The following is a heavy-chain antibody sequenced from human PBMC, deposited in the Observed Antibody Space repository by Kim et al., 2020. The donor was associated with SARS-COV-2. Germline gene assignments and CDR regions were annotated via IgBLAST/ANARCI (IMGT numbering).Heavy chain of an antibody. Sequence: SVKVSCKASGGTFSSYAISWVRQAPGQGLEWMGGIIPIFGTANYAQKFQGRVTITADESTSTAYMELSSLRSEDTAVYYCARAPPSGSLHRGAFDIWGQGTMVTVSS. CDR3: ARAPPSGSLHRGAFDI. J-gene: IGHJ3*02. CDR1: GGTFSSYA. V-gene: IGHV1-69*13. D-gene: IGHD3-10*01. CDR2: IIPIFGTA.